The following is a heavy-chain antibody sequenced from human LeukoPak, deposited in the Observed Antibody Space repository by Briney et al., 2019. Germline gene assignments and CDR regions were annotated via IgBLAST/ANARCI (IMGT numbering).Heavy chain of an antibody. CDR1: GFTFSSYA. V-gene: IGHV3-23*01. J-gene: IGHJ6*03. CDR2: VSGSGHST. D-gene: IGHD3-10*01. CDR3: AKAGDYSYYYMDV. Sequence: GGSLRLSCAASGFTFSSYAVSWVRQAPRKGLEWVSAVSGSGHSTYYADSVKGRFTISRDNSKNTLYLQMNSLRAEDTAVYYCAKAGDYSYYYMDVWGKGTTVTVSS.